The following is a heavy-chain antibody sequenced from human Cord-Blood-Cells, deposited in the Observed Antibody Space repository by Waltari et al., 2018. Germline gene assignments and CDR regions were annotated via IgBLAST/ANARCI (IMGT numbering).Heavy chain of an antibody. CDR2: IIHILGIA. CDR3: ARKPSRGANWFDP. V-gene: IGHV1-69*09. CDR1: GGTFSSYA. J-gene: IGHJ5*02. D-gene: IGHD1-26*01. Sequence: QVQLVQSGAEVKKPGSSVKVSCKASGGTFSSYAISWVRQAPGQGLEWMGSIIHILGIANYAQKFQGRVTITADKSTSTAYMELSSLRSEDTAVYYCARKPSRGANWFDPWGQGTLVTVSS.